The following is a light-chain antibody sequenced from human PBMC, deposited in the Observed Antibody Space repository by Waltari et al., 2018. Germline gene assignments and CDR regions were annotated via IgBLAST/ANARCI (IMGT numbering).Light chain of an antibody. CDR2: DKN. V-gene: IGLV3-19*01. J-gene: IGLJ2*01. CDR1: RLRSYY. CDR3: HSRDASGVAGS. Sequence: SSALTQDPAVSVAMGQTVRITCQGDRLRSYYASWYQQRPGQAPILVMYDKNNRPSGVPDRFSGSSSHNTASLTITGAQAEDEASYYCHSRDASGVAGSFGGGTKLTVL.